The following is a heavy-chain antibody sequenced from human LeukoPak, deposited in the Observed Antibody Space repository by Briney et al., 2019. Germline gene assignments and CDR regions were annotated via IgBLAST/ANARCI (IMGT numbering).Heavy chain of an antibody. V-gene: IGHV1-46*01. Sequence: ASVKVSCKASGYTFTSYCMHWVRQAPGQGLEWMGIINPSGGSTSYAQKLQGRVTMTRDMSTSTVYMELSSLRSEDTAVYYCARGPRGLDYWGQETLVTVSS. CDR2: INPSGGST. CDR1: GYTFTSYC. J-gene: IGHJ4*02. CDR3: ARGPRGLDY.